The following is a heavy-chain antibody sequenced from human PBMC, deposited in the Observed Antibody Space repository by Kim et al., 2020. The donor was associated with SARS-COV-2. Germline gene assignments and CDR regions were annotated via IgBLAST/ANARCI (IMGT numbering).Heavy chain of an antibody. J-gene: IGHJ3*02. CDR1: GGSVSSGSYY. CDR2: IYYSGST. V-gene: IGHV4-61*01. CDR3: ARLSGYYDSLDDTFDI. D-gene: IGHD3-22*01. Sequence: SETLSLTCTVSGGSVSSGSYYWSWIRQPPGKGLEWIGYIYYSGSTNYNPSLKSRVTISVDTSKNQFSLKLSSVTAADTAVYYCARLSGYYDSLDDTFDIWGQGTMVTVSS.